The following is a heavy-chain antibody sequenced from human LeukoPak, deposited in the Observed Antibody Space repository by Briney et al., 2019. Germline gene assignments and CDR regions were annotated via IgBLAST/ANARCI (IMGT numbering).Heavy chain of an antibody. J-gene: IGHJ4*02. CDR1: GFSVGNSW. V-gene: IGHV3-74*03. CDR2: INSDGEST. D-gene: IGHD2-15*01. CDR3: ARDMVD. Sequence: TGGSLRLSCAASGFSVGNSWMHWVRQAPGKGLEWVSRINSDGESTVYADSVKGRFTISRDNAKKTLYLQMNSLRAEDTAVYYCARDMVDWGQGTLVTVSS.